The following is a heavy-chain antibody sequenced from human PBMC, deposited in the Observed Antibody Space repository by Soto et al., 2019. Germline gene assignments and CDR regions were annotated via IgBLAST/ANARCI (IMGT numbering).Heavy chain of an antibody. CDR3: ARLMCTNGVCYLGAFPAGYYFDY. D-gene: IGHD2-8*01. CDR1: GGSISSSNW. J-gene: IGHJ4*02. V-gene: IGHV4-4*02. CDR2: IYHSGST. Sequence: PSETLSLTCAVSGGSISSSNWWSWVRQPPGKGLEWIGEIYHSGSTNYNPSLKSRVTISVDKSKNQFSLKLSSVTAADTAVYYCARLMCTNGVCYLGAFPAGYYFDYWGQGTLVTVSS.